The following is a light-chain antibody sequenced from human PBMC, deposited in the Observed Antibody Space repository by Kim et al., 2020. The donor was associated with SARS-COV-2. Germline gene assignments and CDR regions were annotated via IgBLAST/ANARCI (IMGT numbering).Light chain of an antibody. V-gene: IGKV1-5*03. CDR1: ESFSSW. J-gene: IGKJ2*01. CDR2: KAS. CDR3: QQYYIFPYT. Sequence: DIQMTQSPSTLSASVGDTVTISCRASESFSSWLAWCQQKPGKAPNLLIYKASNLESGVPSRFSGSESGTEFTLTITSLQPDDFATYYCQQYYIFPYTFGQGTKLEI.